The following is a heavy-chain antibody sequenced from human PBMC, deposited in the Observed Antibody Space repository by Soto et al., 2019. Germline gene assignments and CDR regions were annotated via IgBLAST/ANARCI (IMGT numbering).Heavy chain of an antibody. CDR1: GYTFTDYA. CDR2: MNAGVGNT. Sequence: HVELVQSGADVKKPGASVTISCKASGYTFTDYALHWVRQAPGQRLEWMGWMNAGVGNTLYSQKFQGRITITRDTSASTAYMELNSLKSGDTAIYYCARDTGYTFGSLNYWGPGTLVTVSS. J-gene: IGHJ4*02. V-gene: IGHV1-3*01. CDR3: ARDTGYTFGSLNY. D-gene: IGHD5-18*01.